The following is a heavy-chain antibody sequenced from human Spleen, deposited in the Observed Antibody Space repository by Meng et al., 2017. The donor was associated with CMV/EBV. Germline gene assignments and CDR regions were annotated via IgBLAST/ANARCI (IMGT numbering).Heavy chain of an antibody. CDR3: AKEAAYEYYFDY. CDR1: GFTFSSYW. J-gene: IGHJ4*02. CDR2: IRYDGSKK. D-gene: IGHD5-12*01. V-gene: IGHV3-30*02. Sequence: GGSLRLSCAASGFTFSSYWMNWVRQTPGKGLEWVALIRYDGSKKWYADSVKGRFAISRDNSKNTLFLQINSLRTEDTAVYYCAKEAAYEYYFDYWGQGTLVTVSS.